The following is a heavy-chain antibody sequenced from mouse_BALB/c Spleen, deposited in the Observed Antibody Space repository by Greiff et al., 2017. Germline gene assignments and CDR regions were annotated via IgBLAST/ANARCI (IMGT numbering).Heavy chain of an antibody. V-gene: IGHV5-6-3*01. CDR1: GFTFSSYG. J-gene: IGHJ3*01. CDR3: ARVLRLRCAY. D-gene: IGHD1-2*01. CDR2: INSNGGST. Sequence: EVKLVESGGGLVQPGGSLKLSCAASGFTFSSYGMSWVRQTPDKRLELVATINSNGGSTYYPDSVKGRFTISRDNAKNTLYLQMSSLKSEDTAMYYCARVLRLRCAYWGQGTLVTVSA.